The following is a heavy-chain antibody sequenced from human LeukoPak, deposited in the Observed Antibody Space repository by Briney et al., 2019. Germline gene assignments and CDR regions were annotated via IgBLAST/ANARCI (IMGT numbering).Heavy chain of an antibody. V-gene: IGHV4-30-2*01. Sequence: SQTLSLTCAVSGGSISSGNYSWSWIRQPPGKGLEWIGYIYHSGSTYYNPSLRSRVTFSVGRSKNQFSLKLSSVTAADTAVYYCARVEVGDLLAFDIWGQGTMVTVSS. CDR2: IYHSGST. CDR1: GGSISSGNYS. J-gene: IGHJ3*02. D-gene: IGHD3-3*01. CDR3: ARVEVGDLLAFDI.